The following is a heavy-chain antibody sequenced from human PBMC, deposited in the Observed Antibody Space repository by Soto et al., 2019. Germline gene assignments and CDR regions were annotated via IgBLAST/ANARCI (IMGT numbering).Heavy chain of an antibody. V-gene: IGHV3-33*01. J-gene: IGHJ4*02. Sequence: QVQLVESGGGVVQPGRSLRLSCAASGFTFSSYGMHWVRQAPGKGLEWVAVIWYDGSNKYYADSVKGRFTISRDNSKNTLYLQMNSLRAEDTAVYYCARVYRYGTTDYWGQGTLVTVSS. CDR3: ARVYRYGTTDY. CDR1: GFTFSSYG. D-gene: IGHD5-18*01. CDR2: IWYDGSNK.